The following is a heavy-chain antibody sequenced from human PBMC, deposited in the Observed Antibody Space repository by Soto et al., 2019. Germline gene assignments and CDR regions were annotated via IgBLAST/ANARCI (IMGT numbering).Heavy chain of an antibody. J-gene: IGHJ4*02. Sequence: QVHLVESGGGVVQPGRSLRLSSAASGFTFSRYAMHWVRQAPGKGLEWVTLISHDGSEYYADSVKGRFTISKDNSKNTLYLQMNSLRVEDTAVYYCASPLYDYDRSAYIHYWGQGTLVTVSS. CDR1: GFTFSRYA. CDR2: ISHDGSE. V-gene: IGHV3-30*04. D-gene: IGHD3-22*01. CDR3: ASPLYDYDRSAYIHY.